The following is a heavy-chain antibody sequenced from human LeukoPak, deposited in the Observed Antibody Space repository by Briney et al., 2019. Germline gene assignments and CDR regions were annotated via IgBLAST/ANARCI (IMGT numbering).Heavy chain of an antibody. V-gene: IGHV1-18*01. Sequence: ASVKVSSKASGYTFTSYGISWVRQAPGQGLEWMGWISAYNGNTNYAQKLQGRVTITTDTSTSTAYMELRSLRSDDTAVYYCARGDDYGGNGDYWGQGTLVTVSS. J-gene: IGHJ4*02. CDR2: ISAYNGNT. D-gene: IGHD4-23*01. CDR3: ARGDDYGGNGDY. CDR1: GYTFTSYG.